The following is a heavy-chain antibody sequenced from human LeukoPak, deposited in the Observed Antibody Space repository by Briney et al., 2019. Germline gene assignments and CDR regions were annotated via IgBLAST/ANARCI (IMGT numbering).Heavy chain of an antibody. CDR1: GLTFSGYA. CDR2: MSSDGGTT. J-gene: IGHJ3*01. Sequence: GGSLRLSCAASGLTFSGYAMHWVRQAAGKGLEYVSAMSSDGGTTYYANSVRGRFTISRDNSKSTLYLQMGSLRAEDMGVYYCTRSCSSSKCFAAFDFWGQGTMLTVSS. V-gene: IGHV3-64*01. D-gene: IGHD2-2*01. CDR3: TRSCSSSKCFAAFDF.